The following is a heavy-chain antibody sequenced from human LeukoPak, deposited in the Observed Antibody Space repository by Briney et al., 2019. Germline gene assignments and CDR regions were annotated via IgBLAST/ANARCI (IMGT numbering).Heavy chain of an antibody. Sequence: GASVKVSCKASGGTFSSYAISWVRQAPGQGLEWMGRIIPILGIANYAQKFQGRVTITADKSTSTAYMELSSLRSEDTAAYYCAVQYGSGSKIDYWGQGTLVTVSS. CDR1: GGTFSSYA. V-gene: IGHV1-69*04. CDR3: AVQYGSGSKIDY. D-gene: IGHD3-10*01. CDR2: IIPILGIA. J-gene: IGHJ4*02.